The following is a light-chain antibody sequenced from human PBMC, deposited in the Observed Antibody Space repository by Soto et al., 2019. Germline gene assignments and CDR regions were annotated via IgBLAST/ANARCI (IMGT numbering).Light chain of an antibody. V-gene: IGLV1-44*01. J-gene: IGLJ2*01. CDR3: AGWDDSLNGVV. CDR1: RSNIGTNT. Sequence: QSVLTQPPSASGTPGQTVTISCSGSRSNIGTNTVTWYRHLPGTAPKLLIHRNHQRPSGVPDRFSVSKSGASASLAIGGLQSEDEADYYCAGWDDSLNGVVFGGGTKLTVL. CDR2: RNH.